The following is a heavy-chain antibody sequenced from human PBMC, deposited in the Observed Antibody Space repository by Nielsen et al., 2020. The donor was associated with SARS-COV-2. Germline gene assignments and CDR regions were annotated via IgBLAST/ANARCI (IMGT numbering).Heavy chain of an antibody. Sequence: GESLKISCAASGFTFSSYAMSWVRQAPGKGLEWVSAISGSGGSTYYADSVKGRFTISRDNSKNTLYLQMNSLRAEDTAVYYCAKDRPAYYYGSGSYSSDFDYWGQGTLVTVSS. V-gene: IGHV3-23*01. CDR2: ISGSGGST. J-gene: IGHJ4*02. CDR1: GFTFSSYA. CDR3: AKDRPAYYYGSGSYSSDFDY. D-gene: IGHD3-10*01.